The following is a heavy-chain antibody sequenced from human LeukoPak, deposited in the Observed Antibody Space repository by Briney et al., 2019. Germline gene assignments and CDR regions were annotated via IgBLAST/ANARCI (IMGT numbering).Heavy chain of an antibody. J-gene: IGHJ3*02. CDR1: GFTFDDYG. CDR3: AIPQDYYDSSGYYPQGFDI. Sequence: GGSLRLSCAASGFTFDDYGISWVRQAPGKGREWVSGINWNGGSTSYAASVKGRFTISIDNAKNSLYLQMNSLRAEDTAVYYCAIPQDYYDSSGYYPQGFDIWGQGTMVTVSS. V-gene: IGHV3-20*04. D-gene: IGHD3-22*01. CDR2: INWNGGST.